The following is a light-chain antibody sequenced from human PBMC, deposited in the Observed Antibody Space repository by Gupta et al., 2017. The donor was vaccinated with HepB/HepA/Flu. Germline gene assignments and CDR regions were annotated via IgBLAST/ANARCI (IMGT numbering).Light chain of an antibody. CDR3: QAWDSSTHVV. V-gene: IGLV3-1*01. CDR2: HDS. CDR1: KLGDKY. J-gene: IGLJ2*01. Sequence: SYELTQPPSVSVSPGQTASITCSGDKLGDKYACWYQQKPGQSPVLVIYHDSKRSAGIPGRFSGSNSGNTATLTISGTQAMDEADYYCQAWDSSTHVVFGGGTKLTVL.